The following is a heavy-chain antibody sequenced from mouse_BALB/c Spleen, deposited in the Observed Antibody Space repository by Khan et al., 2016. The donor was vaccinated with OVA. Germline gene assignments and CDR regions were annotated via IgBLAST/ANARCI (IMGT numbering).Heavy chain of an antibody. CDR1: GYSFTGYY. CDR3: AIYHGYCDV. V-gene: IGHV1-26*01. Sequence: VQLKQSGPDLVKPGASVKISCKASGYSFTGYYLHWVKQSPGKSLEWIGRVNPNNGGTSYNQKFKGKAIFTVDKSSNTAYMELRSLTSEDSAVYSCAIYHGYCDVWGAGTTVTVSS. CDR2: VNPNNGGT. J-gene: IGHJ1*01. D-gene: IGHD1-1*01.